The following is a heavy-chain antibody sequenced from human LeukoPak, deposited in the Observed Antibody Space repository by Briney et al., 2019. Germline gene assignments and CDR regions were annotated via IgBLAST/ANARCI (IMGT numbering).Heavy chain of an antibody. CDR3: ARHDWVRQPFDT. CDR2: MSYSGRA. J-gene: IGHJ4*02. D-gene: IGHD5-12*01. CDR1: GGSIGSYF. V-gene: IGHV4-59*08. Sequence: SETLSLTCTVSGGSIGSYFWSWIRQPPGKGLEWIGYMSYSGRASYSPSLRNRVTISVDTSKKQVTLNLISVTAADTATYYCARHDWVRQPFDTWGQGALVTVSS.